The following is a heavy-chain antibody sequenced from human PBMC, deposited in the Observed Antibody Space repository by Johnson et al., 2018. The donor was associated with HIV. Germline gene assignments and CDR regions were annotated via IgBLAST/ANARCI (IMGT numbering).Heavy chain of an antibody. D-gene: IGHD1-26*01. CDR3: AKWGSMRATSAFDI. V-gene: IGHV3-30*18. CDR2: ISYDGNNK. Sequence: QVQLVESGGGVVQPGKSLRLSCAASGFTFSGYGMHWVRQAPGTGLEWVAVISYDGNNKYYADSVKGRLTISRDNSKNTLYLQMNSLRPEDTAVYYCAKWGSMRATSAFDIWGQGTMVTVSS. CDR1: GFTFSGYG. J-gene: IGHJ3*02.